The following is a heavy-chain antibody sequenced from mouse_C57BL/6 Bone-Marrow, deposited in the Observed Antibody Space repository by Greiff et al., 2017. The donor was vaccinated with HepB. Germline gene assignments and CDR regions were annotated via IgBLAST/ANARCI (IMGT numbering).Heavy chain of an antibody. CDR3: ARGPYYGYYFDY. CDR1: GYTFTSYW. CDR2: IYPGSGST. J-gene: IGHJ2*01. D-gene: IGHD1-1*01. V-gene: IGHV1-55*01. Sequence: QLPGAELVKPGASVKMSCKASGYTFTSYWITWVKQRPGQGLEWIGDIYPGSGSTNYNEKFKSKATLTVDTSSSTAYMQLSSLTSEDSAVYYCARGPYYGYYFDYWGQGTTLTVSS.